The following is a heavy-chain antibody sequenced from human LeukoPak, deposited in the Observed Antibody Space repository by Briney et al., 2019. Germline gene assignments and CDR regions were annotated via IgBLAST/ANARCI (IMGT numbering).Heavy chain of an antibody. J-gene: IGHJ4*02. CDR1: GFTFSSYA. D-gene: IGHD1-7*01. CDR3: ARVPNWNYVPHLDY. CDR2: ISYDGSNK. Sequence: GGSLRLSCGASGFTFSSYALHWVRQAPGKGLEWVAVISYDGSNKYYADSVKGRFTISRDNSKNTLYLQMNSLRAEDTAVYYCARVPNWNYVPHLDYWGQGTLVTVSS. V-gene: IGHV3-30-3*01.